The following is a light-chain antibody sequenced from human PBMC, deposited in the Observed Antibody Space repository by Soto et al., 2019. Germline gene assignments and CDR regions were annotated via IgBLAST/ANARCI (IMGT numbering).Light chain of an antibody. J-gene: IGKJ1*01. V-gene: IGKV3-20*01. Sequence: EMVLTQSPGTRSLSPGERVTLSCRASQSVSSSYLAWDQQKPGQAPRLLIYDASSRATGIPYRFSGSGSGTDFTLTISSLEPEDFAVYSCQQYCSSPWTFGQGTKVEIK. CDR2: DAS. CDR3: QQYCSSPWT. CDR1: QSVSSSY.